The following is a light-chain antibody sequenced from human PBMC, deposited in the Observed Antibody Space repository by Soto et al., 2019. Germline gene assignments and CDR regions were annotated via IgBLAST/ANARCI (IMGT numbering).Light chain of an antibody. CDR1: SSDVGAYEY. CDR2: EVN. Sequence: QSALTQPPSASGSPGQSVTISCTGTSSDVGAYEYVSWYQQYPGEVPRLMIYEVNKRPSGVPDRFSGSKSGNTASLTVSGLQVEDEADYYCTSYAGGNNVFGTGTKLTVL. V-gene: IGLV2-8*01. CDR3: TSYAGGNNV. J-gene: IGLJ1*01.